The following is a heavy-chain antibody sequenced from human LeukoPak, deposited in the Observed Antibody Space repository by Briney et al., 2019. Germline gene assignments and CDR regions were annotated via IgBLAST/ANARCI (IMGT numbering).Heavy chain of an antibody. V-gene: IGHV4-4*07. CDR2: IYSSVSTRYNPSL. Sequence: SETLSLTCTVSGGSISGDYYWSWVRQPAGKGLEWIGRIYSSVSTRYNPSLQFNPSLRSRVTISKDTSRSQFFLKLNSVTAADTAIYHCARDRQEGGMRVSSFEYWGQGIPVIVSS. CDR1: GGSISGDYY. D-gene: IGHD2-15*01. CDR3: ARDRQEGGMRVSSFEY. J-gene: IGHJ4*02.